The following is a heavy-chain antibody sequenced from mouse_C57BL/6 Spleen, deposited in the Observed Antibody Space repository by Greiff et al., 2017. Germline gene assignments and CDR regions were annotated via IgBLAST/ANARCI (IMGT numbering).Heavy chain of an antibody. J-gene: IGHJ2*01. Sequence: QVQLQQSGPELVKPGASVKIPCKASGYAFSSSWMNWVKQRPGKGLEWIGRIYPGDGDTNYNGKFKGKATLTADKSSSTAYMQLSSLTSEDSAVYFCARRGNYFDYWGQGTTLTVSS. CDR1: GYAFSSSW. V-gene: IGHV1-82*01. CDR2: IYPGDGDT. CDR3: ARRGNYFDY.